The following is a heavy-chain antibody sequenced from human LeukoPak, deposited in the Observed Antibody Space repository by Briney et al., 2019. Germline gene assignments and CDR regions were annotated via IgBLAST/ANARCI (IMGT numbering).Heavy chain of an antibody. J-gene: IGHJ4*02. Sequence: GPMRVSCAASRFTFSNHSMNWVGKAPGKGLEWVSYITSSITYIYYADSVEGRFTISRDNAKNSLYLQMNSLRAEDTAVYYCARAQGGYYDSSGYDYWGQGTLVTVSS. CDR3: ARAQGGYYDSSGYDY. V-gene: IGHV3-21*01. CDR1: RFTFSNHS. CDR2: ITSSITYI. D-gene: IGHD3-22*01.